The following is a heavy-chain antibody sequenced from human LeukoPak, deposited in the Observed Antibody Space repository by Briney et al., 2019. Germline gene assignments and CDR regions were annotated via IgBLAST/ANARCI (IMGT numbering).Heavy chain of an antibody. D-gene: IGHD5-18*01. J-gene: IGHJ4*02. CDR3: AREIGPIQLHLWGSAFDY. Sequence: GASVKVSCKASGYTFTNYYFHWVRQAPGQGLGWMGIINPSGGSTSYAQKFQGRVTMTRDTSTSTVYMKLSSLRSEDTAVYYCAREIGPIQLHLWGSAFDYWGQGTLVTVSS. V-gene: IGHV1-46*01. CDR2: INPSGGST. CDR1: GYTFTNYY.